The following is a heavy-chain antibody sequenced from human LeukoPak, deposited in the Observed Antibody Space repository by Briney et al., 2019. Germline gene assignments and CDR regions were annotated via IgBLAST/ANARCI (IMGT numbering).Heavy chain of an antibody. Sequence: ASVKVSCKASGYTFTSYYMHWVRQAPGQGLEWMGIINPSGGSTSYAQKFQGRDTMTRDMSTSTVYMELSSLRSEDTAVYYCARAFGFGGLLPWASTYIDYWGQGTLVTVSS. CDR3: ARAFGFGGLLPWASTYIDY. D-gene: IGHD3-10*01. CDR1: GYTFTSYY. V-gene: IGHV1-46*01. CDR2: INPSGGST. J-gene: IGHJ4*02.